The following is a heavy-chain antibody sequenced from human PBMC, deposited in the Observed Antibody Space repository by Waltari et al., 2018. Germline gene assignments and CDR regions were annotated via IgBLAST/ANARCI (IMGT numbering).Heavy chain of an antibody. CDR1: GGSISGFY. Sequence: QVQLQESGPSLLKPSETLSLICTVSGGSISGFYWSWVRQPPGMGLDWIGYIYYTGSTNFNPSLKSRVTMSVDTSKNQFSLKLSSVTAADTAFYYCARGGGGDWEWFDPGGQGTLVTVSS. D-gene: IGHD2-21*02. J-gene: IGHJ5*02. V-gene: IGHV4-59*01. CDR2: IYYTGST. CDR3: ARGGGGDWEWFDP.